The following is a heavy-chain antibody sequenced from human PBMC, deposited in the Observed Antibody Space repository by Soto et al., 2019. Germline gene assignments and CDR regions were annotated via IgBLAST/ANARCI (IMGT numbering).Heavy chain of an antibody. CDR3: ARVMAYEQQLVPFDY. CDR1: GYTVIGYY. CDR2: VNPHTGGT. J-gene: IGHJ4*02. Sequence: QVQLVQSGAEVKKPGASGKVSCKPSGYTVIGYYLNWVRQATGQGLEWMGWVNPHTGGTHYAQKFDGRVTMTRDTSTYTAYMELSGLTFDDTATYFCARVMAYEQQLVPFDYWGQGTLVTVSS. V-gene: IGHV1-2*02. D-gene: IGHD6-13*01.